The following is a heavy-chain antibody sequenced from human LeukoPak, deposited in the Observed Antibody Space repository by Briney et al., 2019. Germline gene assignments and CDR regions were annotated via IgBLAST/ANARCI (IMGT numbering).Heavy chain of an antibody. J-gene: IGHJ6*02. CDR1: GGTFSSYA. V-gene: IGHV1-69*04. D-gene: IGHD3-10*01. CDR2: IIPILGIA. CDR3: ARDGTVRGVILAYYYYGMDV. Sequence: AASVKVSCKASGGTFSSYAISWVRQAPGQGLEWMGRIIPILGIANYAQKFQGRVTITADKSTSTAYMELSSLRSEDTAVYYCARDGTVRGVILAYYYYGMDVWGQGTTVTVSS.